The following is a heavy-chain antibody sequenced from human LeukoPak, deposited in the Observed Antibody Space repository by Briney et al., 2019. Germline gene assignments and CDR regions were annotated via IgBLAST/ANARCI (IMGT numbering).Heavy chain of an antibody. CDR2: ISYDGSNK. CDR1: GFTFSSYA. D-gene: IGHD2-2*01. CDR3: ARVSYCSSTSCYLPGAFDI. J-gene: IGHJ3*02. Sequence: GGSLRLSCAASGFTFSSYAMHWVRQAPGKGLEWVAVISYDGSNKYYADSVKGRFTISRDNAKNSLYLQMNSLRAEDTAVYYCARVSYCSSTSCYLPGAFDIWGQGTMVTVSS. V-gene: IGHV3-30-3*01.